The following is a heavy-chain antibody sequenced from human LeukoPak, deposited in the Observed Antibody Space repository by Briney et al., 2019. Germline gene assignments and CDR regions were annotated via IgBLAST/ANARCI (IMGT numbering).Heavy chain of an antibody. J-gene: IGHJ4*02. Sequence: GGSLRLSCAASGFTLNNYAMHWVRQAPGKGLEWMAVISYDGSNKYYADSVRGRFTISRDNSKNTLYLQMNSLRAEDTAVYYCARGARSVSSGHFDYWGQGTLVTVSS. CDR3: ARGARSVSSGHFDY. D-gene: IGHD6-19*01. CDR1: GFTLNNYA. V-gene: IGHV3-30-3*01. CDR2: ISYDGSNK.